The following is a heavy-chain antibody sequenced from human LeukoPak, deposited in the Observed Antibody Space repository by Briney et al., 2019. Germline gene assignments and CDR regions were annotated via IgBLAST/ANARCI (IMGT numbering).Heavy chain of an antibody. V-gene: IGHV4-28*01. D-gene: IGHD3-10*01. CDR2: IYHSGTT. Sequence: SDTLSLACAVSGYSTTSSSWWGWIRQPPGKGLEWIGYIYHSGTTYYNPSLQSRVTMSVDTSKNQISLKLSSVTAVDTAVYYCARKENVYYYFDYWGQGTLVTVSS. CDR1: GYSTTSSSW. J-gene: IGHJ4*02. CDR3: ARKENVYYYFDY.